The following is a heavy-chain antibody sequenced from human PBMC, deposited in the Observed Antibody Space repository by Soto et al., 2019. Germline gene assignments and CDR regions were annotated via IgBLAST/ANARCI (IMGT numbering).Heavy chain of an antibody. J-gene: IGHJ4*02. CDR1: GFSLSTSGVG. CDR3: AHSSSRSGYMVDYTLNYFDY. D-gene: IGHD3-3*01. CDR2: IYWDDDK. Sequence: QITLKESGPTLVKPTQTLTLTCTFSGFSLSTSGVGVGWIRQPPGKALEWLALIYWDDDKRYSPSLKSRLTITIDTSNNQVVLTMTNMDPVDTATYYCAHSSSRSGYMVDYTLNYFDYWGKGTLVTVSS. V-gene: IGHV2-5*02.